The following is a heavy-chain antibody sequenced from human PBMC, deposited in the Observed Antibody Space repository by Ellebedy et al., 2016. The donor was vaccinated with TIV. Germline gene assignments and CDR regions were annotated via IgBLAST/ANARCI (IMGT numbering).Heavy chain of an antibody. J-gene: IGHJ4*02. CDR1: GFTFSSYS. D-gene: IGHD1-26*01. CDR3: APRAIRAPN. Sequence: GGSLRLSXAASGFTFSSYSIHWVRQAPGKGLEWISYIDSGSRNIYYADSVKGRFNISRDSSKNTLYLQMNSLRADDTAVYYCAPRAIRAPNWGQGTLVTVSS. CDR2: IDSGSRNI. V-gene: IGHV3-48*01.